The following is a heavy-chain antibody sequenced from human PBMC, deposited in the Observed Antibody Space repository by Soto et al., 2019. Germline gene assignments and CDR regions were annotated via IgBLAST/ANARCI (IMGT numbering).Heavy chain of an antibody. D-gene: IGHD2-15*01. CDR3: ARSNVVVVAATRYYYGMDV. J-gene: IGHJ6*02. V-gene: IGHV5-51*01. CDR2: IYPGDSDT. CDR1: GYSFTSYW. Sequence: PGESLKISCKGSGYSFTSYWIGWVRQMPGKGLEWMGIIYPGDSDTRYSPSFRGQVTISADKSISTAYLQWSSLKASDTAMYYCARSNVVVVAATRYYYGMDVWGQGTTVTVSS.